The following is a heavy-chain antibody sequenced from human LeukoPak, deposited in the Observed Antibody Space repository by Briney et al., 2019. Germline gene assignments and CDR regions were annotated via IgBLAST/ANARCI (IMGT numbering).Heavy chain of an antibody. Sequence: PSQTLSLTCTVSGASITSGTYYWSWIRQHPGKGLEWIGYIYYTGTTDYNPSLKSRVTISRDTPKNQFSLSLSSVTVEDTAVFYCARVGSRDTFHFDYWGQGSLVTVSS. CDR3: ARVGSRDTFHFDY. V-gene: IGHV4-31*03. J-gene: IGHJ4*02. CDR2: IYYTGTT. CDR1: GASITSGTYY. D-gene: IGHD2-15*01.